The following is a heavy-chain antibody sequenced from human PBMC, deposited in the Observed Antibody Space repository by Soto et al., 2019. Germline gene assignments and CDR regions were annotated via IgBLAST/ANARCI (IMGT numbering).Heavy chain of an antibody. CDR3: APLAVAGPNFDY. CDR1: GFIFNNYG. D-gene: IGHD6-19*01. Sequence: EVQLLESGGALVQPGGSLRLSCAASGFIFNNYGMSWVRQAPGKGLEWVSTISSSGDKTYYAESVKGRFTISRDNSKNPLYLQMDTIRSEDKAVYYCAPLAVAGPNFDYWGQGTLVTVSS. J-gene: IGHJ4*02. CDR2: ISSSGDKT. V-gene: IGHV3-23*01.